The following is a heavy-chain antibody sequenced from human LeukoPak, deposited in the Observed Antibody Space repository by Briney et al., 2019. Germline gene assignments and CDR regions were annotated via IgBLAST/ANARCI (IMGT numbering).Heavy chain of an antibody. CDR1: GFTFSSYA. Sequence: PGGSLRLSCAASGFTFSSYAMSWVRQAPGKGLEWVSAISGSGGSTYYADSVKGRFTISRDNSKNTLYLQMNSLRAEDTAVYYCATSVWELGYYFDYWGQGTLVTVSS. V-gene: IGHV3-23*01. CDR2: ISGSGGST. J-gene: IGHJ4*02. CDR3: ATSVWELGYYFDY. D-gene: IGHD1-26*01.